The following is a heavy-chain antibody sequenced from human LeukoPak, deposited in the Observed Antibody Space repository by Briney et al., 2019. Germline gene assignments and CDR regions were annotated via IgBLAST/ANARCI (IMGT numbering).Heavy chain of an antibody. CDR2: IKQDGSEK. CDR3: ARDVTLGYCSGGSCYSSVYYGMDV. CDR1: GFTFSSYS. V-gene: IGHV3-7*03. J-gene: IGHJ6*02. Sequence: GGSLRLSCAASGFTFSSYSMNWVRQAPGKGLEWVANIKQDGSEKYYVDSVKGRFTISRDNAKNSLYLQMNSLRAEDTAVYYCARDVTLGYCSGGSCYSSVYYGMDVWGHGTLVTVSS. D-gene: IGHD2-15*01.